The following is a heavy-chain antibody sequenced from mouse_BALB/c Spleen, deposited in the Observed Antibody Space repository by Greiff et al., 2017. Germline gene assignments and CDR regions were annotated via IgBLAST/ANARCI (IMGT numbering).Heavy chain of an antibody. CDR2: ISSGSSTI. CDR1: GFTFSSFG. D-gene: IGHD2-1*01. CDR3: ARRNSYAMDY. J-gene: IGHJ4*01. V-gene: IGHV5-17*02. Sequence: EVQVVESGGGLVQPGGSRKLSCAASGFTFSSFGMHWVRQAPEKGLEWVAYISSGSSTIYYADTVKGRFTISRDNPKNTLFLQMTSLRSEDTAMYYCARRNSYAMDYWGQGTSVTVSS.